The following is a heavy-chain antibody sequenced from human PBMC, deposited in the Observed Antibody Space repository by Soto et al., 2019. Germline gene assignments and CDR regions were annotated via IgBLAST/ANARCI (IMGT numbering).Heavy chain of an antibody. CDR1: GGSISSYY. V-gene: IGHV4-59*08. D-gene: IGHD2-2*01. J-gene: IGHJ5*02. Sequence: SETLSLTCTVSGGSISSYYWSWIRQPPGKGLEWIGYIYYSGSTNYNPSLKSRVTISVDTSKNQFSLKLSSVTAADTAVYYCAALLSSSCRSTSCYNWFDPWGQGTLVTGSS. CDR3: AALLSSSCRSTSCYNWFDP. CDR2: IYYSGST.